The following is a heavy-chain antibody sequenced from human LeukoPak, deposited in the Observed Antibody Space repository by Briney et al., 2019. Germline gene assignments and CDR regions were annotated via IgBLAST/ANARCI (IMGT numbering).Heavy chain of an antibody. D-gene: IGHD6-13*01. Sequence: ASVKVSCKASGNTFTNYGFSWVRQAPGQGLEWMGWISAYNGNTNYTQKLQGRVTMTTDAPTSTAYMEVRSLRSDDTAVYYCARGAREQQPDYYYGLDVWGPGTTVTVSS. CDR1: GNTFTNYG. CDR2: ISAYNGNT. CDR3: ARGAREQQPDYYYGLDV. J-gene: IGHJ6*02. V-gene: IGHV1-18*01.